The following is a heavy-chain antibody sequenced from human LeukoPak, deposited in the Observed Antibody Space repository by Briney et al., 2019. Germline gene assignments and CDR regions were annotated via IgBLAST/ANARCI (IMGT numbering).Heavy chain of an antibody. D-gene: IGHD6-13*01. CDR3: ARGRVAAADNYFDY. CDR1: GGTFISYA. J-gene: IGHJ4*02. CDR2: IIPIFDTT. V-gene: IGHV1-69*05. Sequence: SVKVSCKASGGTFISYAITWVRQAPGQGLEWMGGIIPIFDTTNYAQKFQGRVTITTDESTSTAYMELSSLRSEDTAVYYCARGRVAAADNYFDYWGQGTLVTVSS.